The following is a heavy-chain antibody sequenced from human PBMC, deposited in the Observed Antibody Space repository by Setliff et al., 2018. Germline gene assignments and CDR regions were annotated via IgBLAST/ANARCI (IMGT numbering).Heavy chain of an antibody. J-gene: IGHJ4*02. V-gene: IGHV1-18*01. CDR2: ISAYNGNT. CDR3: ARDRRDYDILTGYYEFTFDY. D-gene: IGHD3-9*01. CDR1: GYTFTSYG. Sequence: GASVKVSCKASGYTFTSYGISWVRQAPGQGLEWRGWISAYNGNTNYAQKLQGRVTMTTDTSTGTAYMELRSLRSDDTAVYYCARDRRDYDILTGYYEFTFDYWGQGTLVTVSS.